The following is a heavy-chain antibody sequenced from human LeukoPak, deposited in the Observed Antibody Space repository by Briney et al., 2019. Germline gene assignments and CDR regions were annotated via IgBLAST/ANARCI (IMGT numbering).Heavy chain of an antibody. CDR1: GYTFTGYY. CDR2: INPNSGGT. J-gene: IGHJ4*02. V-gene: IGHV1-2*02. Sequence: EASVKVSCKASGYTFTGYYMHWVRQAPGQGLEWMGWINPNSGGTNYAQKFQGRVTMTRDTSTSTAYMELRSLRSDDTAVYYCARDAIVRDYSNSDYWGQGTLVTVSS. CDR3: ARDAIVRDYSNSDY. D-gene: IGHD4-11*01.